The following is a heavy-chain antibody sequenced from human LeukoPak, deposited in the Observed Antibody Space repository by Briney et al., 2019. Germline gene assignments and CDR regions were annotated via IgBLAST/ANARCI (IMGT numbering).Heavy chain of an antibody. J-gene: IGHJ6*03. CDR2: INHSGST. V-gene: IGHV4-34*01. CDR1: GGSISSYY. Sequence: PSETLSLTCTVSGGSISSYYWSWIRQPPGKGLEWIGEINHSGSTNYNPSLKSRVTISVDTSKNQFSLKLSSVTAADTAVYYCARCYYYYYMDVWGKGTTVTASS. CDR3: ARCYYYYYMDV.